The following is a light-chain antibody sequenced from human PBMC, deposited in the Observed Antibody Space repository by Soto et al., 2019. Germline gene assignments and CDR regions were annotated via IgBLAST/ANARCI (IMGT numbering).Light chain of an antibody. V-gene: IGKV1-39*01. CDR3: QQSYSTPYT. J-gene: IGKJ2*01. Sequence: DIQMTQSPSSLSASVGDRVTITCRASQSISVYLNWYQQKPGKAPKLLIYAASSLQSGVPSRFSGSGTGTDFTLTITSLQPGDFATYYCQQSYSTPYTFGQGTKLEIK. CDR1: QSISVY. CDR2: AAS.